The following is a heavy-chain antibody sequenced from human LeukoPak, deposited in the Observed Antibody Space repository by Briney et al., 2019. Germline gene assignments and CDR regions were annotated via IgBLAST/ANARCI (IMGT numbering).Heavy chain of an antibody. D-gene: IGHD3-10*01. J-gene: IGHJ5*02. CDR1: GYTFTGYY. CDR2: INPHSGGT. V-gene: IGHV1-2*02. Sequence: ASVKVSCKASGYTFTGYYMHWVRQAPGQGLEWMGWINPHSGGTNYAQKFQGRVTMTRDTSISTAYMELSRLRSDDTGVYYCARDLLMYYSGSGESTWGQGTLVTVSP. CDR3: ARDLLMYYSGSGEST.